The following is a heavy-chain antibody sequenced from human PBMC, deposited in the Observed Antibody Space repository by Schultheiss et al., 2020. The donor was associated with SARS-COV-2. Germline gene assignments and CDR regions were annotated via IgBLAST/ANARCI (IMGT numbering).Heavy chain of an antibody. D-gene: IGHD3-22*01. CDR1: GGSFSGYY. CDR3: AREGYYYDSSGHFDN. V-gene: IGHV4-34*01. CDR2: TYHGGTT. Sequence: SETLSLTCAVYGGSFSGYYWSWIRQPPGKGLEWIGSTYHGGTTHYNPSLESRVTMSLDRSKNLFSLKLSSVTAADTAVYYCAREGYYYDSSGHFDNWGQGTLVTVSS. J-gene: IGHJ4*02.